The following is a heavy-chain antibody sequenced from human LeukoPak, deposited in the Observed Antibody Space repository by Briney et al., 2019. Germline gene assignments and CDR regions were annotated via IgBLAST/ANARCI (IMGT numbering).Heavy chain of an antibody. Sequence: PGGSLRLSCTASGFTFGDHAMSWVRQAPGKGLEWVGFIRSKACGGTTEYAASVKGRFTISRDDSKSIAYLQMNSLKTEDTAVYYCNRGPIQLWLYYGMDVWGQGTTVIVSS. J-gene: IGHJ6*02. CDR1: GFTFGDHA. CDR3: NRGPIQLWLYYGMDV. CDR2: IRSKACGGTT. V-gene: IGHV3-49*04. D-gene: IGHD5-18*01.